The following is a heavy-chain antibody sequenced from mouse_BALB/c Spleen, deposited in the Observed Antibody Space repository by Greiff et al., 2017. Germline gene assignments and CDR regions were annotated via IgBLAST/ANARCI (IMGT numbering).Heavy chain of an antibody. V-gene: IGHV1S22*01. CDR1: GYTFTSYW. Sequence: LQQPGSELVRPGASVKLSCKASGYTFTSYWMHWVKQRHGQGLEWIGNIYPGSGSTNYDEKFKSKGTLTVDTSSSTAYMHLSSLTSEDSAVYYCTSEDDGSFAYWGQGTLVTVSA. J-gene: IGHJ3*01. CDR2: IYPGSGST. CDR3: TSEDDGSFAY. D-gene: IGHD2-3*01.